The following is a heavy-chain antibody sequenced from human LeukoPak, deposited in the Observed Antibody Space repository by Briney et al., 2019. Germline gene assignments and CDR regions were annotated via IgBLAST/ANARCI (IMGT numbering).Heavy chain of an antibody. CDR2: INSDGSST. CDR1: GFTFSSYW. D-gene: IGHD3-22*01. J-gene: IGHJ3*02. Sequence: PGGSLRLSCAASGFTFSSYWMHWVRQAPGKGLVWVSRINSDGSSTSYADSVKGRFTISRDNAKNTLYLQMNSLRAEDTAVYYCARVPLHYYDSSGYGDAFDIWGQGTMVTVSS. CDR3: ARVPLHYYDSSGYGDAFDI. V-gene: IGHV3-74*01.